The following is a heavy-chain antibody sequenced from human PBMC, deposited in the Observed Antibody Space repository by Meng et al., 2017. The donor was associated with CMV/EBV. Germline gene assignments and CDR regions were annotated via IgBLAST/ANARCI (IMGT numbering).Heavy chain of an antibody. J-gene: IGHJ4*02. Sequence: QQQMQGSGPGLVKPSETLSLTCTVFGGSISSSSYYWGWIRQPPGKGLEWIGSIYYSGSTYYNPSLKSRVTISVDTSKNQFSLKLSSVTAADTAVYYYARNPNEWDYWGQGTLVTASS. CDR3: ARNPNEWDY. CDR2: IYYSGST. D-gene: IGHD3-3*01. CDR1: GGSISSSSYY. V-gene: IGHV4-39*07.